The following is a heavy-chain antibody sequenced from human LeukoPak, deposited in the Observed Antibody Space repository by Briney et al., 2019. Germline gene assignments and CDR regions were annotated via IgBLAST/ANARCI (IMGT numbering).Heavy chain of an antibody. J-gene: IGHJ3*02. CDR2: IHHSGTT. CDR3: ARSGSGYYFDAFDI. V-gene: IGHV4-30-2*01. D-gene: IGHD3-22*01. Sequence: PSEPLSLTCTVSGDSINSGGYSWSWIRQPPGKGLEWIGYIHHSGTTYYNASLKSRVTISRNRSKDEISLKVSSVTAADTAVYYCARSGSGYYFDAFDIWGQGTMVTVSS. CDR1: GDSINSGGYS.